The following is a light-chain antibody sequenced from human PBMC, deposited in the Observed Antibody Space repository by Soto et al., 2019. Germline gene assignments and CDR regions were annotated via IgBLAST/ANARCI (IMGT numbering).Light chain of an antibody. V-gene: IGKV1-39*01. J-gene: IGKJ4*01. Sequence: DIQMTPSPSSLSASVGDRVTITCRASQGISSYLNWYQQKPGKAPQLLIHAAFSLQRGLPSRVSRSRSGTAFTLTISTLQPEDFATYYCQQSYSTPLTFGGGTKVEIK. CDR2: AAF. CDR3: QQSYSTPLT. CDR1: QGISSY.